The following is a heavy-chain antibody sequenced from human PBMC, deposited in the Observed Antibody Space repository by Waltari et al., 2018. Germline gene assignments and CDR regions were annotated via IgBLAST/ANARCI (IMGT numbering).Heavy chain of an antibody. V-gene: IGHV3-30*18. J-gene: IGHJ3*02. CDR3: AKVGEDYYDSAGAFDI. D-gene: IGHD3-22*01. CDR1: GFTFSSYV. Sequence: QVQLVESGGGVVQPGRSLRLSCAASGFTFSSYVMHWVRQAPGKGLEWVAVISYDGSNKYYADSVKGRFTISRDNSKNTLYLQMNSLRAEDTAVYYCAKVGEDYYDSAGAFDIWCQGTMVTVSS. CDR2: ISYDGSNK.